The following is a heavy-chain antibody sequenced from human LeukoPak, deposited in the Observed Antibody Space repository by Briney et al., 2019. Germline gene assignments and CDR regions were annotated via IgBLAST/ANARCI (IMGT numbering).Heavy chain of an antibody. CDR2: ISYDGTAK. D-gene: IGHD6-13*01. Sequence: GTSLRLSCAASGFTFSRYAMHWVRQAPGKGLEWVAVISYDGTAKFYADSVKGRFTISRDSSKNTLYLRLNGLRTEDTAVYYCARRGVGSWIHYYYYYMDVWGKGTTVTVSS. V-gene: IGHV3-30-3*01. CDR1: GFTFSRYA. CDR3: ARRGVGSWIHYYYYYMDV. J-gene: IGHJ6*03.